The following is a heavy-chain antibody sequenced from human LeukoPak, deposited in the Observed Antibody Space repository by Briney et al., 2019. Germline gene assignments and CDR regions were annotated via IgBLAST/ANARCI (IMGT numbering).Heavy chain of an antibody. CDR3: ARGGDYGDY. CDR1: GFTFSGFW. D-gene: IGHD4-17*01. CDR2: INSDGGTT. J-gene: IGHJ4*02. V-gene: IGHV3-74*01. Sequence: PGGSLRLSCAASGFTFSGFWMHWVRQAPGKGLVWVSYINSDGGTTSYADSVKGRFTISRDNAKNSLYLQMNSLRAEDTAVYYCARGGDYGDYWGQGTLVTVSS.